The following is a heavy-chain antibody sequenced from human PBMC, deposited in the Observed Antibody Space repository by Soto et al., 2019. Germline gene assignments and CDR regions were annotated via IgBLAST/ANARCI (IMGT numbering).Heavy chain of an antibody. D-gene: IGHD2-15*01. CDR3: ARGQRYCSGGSCRYYYMDV. Sequence: PSETLSLTCAVYGGSFSGYYWSWIRQPPGKGLEWIGEINHSGGTNYNPSLKSRVTISVDTSKNQFSLKLSSVTAADTAVYYCARGQRYCSGGSCRYYYMDVWGKGTTVTVSS. CDR2: INHSGGT. CDR1: GGSFSGYY. V-gene: IGHV4-34*01. J-gene: IGHJ6*03.